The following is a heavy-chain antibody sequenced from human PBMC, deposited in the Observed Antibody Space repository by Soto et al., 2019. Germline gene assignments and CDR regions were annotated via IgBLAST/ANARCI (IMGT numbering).Heavy chain of an antibody. J-gene: IGHJ4*02. D-gene: IGHD5-18*01. CDR2: INHSGST. V-gene: IGHV4-34*01. Sequence: SETLSLTCAVYGGSFSGYYWSWIRQPPGKGLEWIGEINHSGSTNYNPSLKSRVTISVDTSKNQFSLKLSSVTAADTAVYYCARAGYSYGWSTIDYWGQGTLVTVSS. CDR3: ARAGYSYGWSTIDY. CDR1: GGSFSGYY.